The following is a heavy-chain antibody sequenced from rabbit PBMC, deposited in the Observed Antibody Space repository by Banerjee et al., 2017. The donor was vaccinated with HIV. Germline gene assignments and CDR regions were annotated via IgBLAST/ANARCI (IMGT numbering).Heavy chain of an antibody. CDR3: VREFDHGGFDPNL. D-gene: IGHD5-1*01. Sequence: QQQLVESGGGLVKPGASLTLTCTASGFSFSNGYVMCWVRQAPGKGLEWIACINTSSGSTVYATWAKGRFTISRTSSTTVTLQMTSLTAADTATYFCVREFDHGGFDPNLWGPGTLVTVS. CDR2: INTSSGST. CDR1: GFSFSNGYV. J-gene: IGHJ4*01. V-gene: IGHV1S45*01.